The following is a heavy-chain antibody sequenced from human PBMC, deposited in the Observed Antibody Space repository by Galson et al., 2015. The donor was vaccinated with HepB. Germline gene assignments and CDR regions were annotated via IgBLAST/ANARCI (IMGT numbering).Heavy chain of an antibody. J-gene: IGHJ4*02. CDR1: GFTFRGSA. V-gene: IGHV3-73*01. CDR2: IRSRANNYAT. CDR3: ARLGDFSGYSSR. D-gene: IGHD5-12*01. Sequence: SLRLSCAASGFTFRGSAIHWVRRASGKGPGWVGRIRSRANNYATSYVPSLGGRFTISRDDSKNLAYLHMRRLKTEDTAVYYCARLGDFSGYSSRWGQGTLVTVSS.